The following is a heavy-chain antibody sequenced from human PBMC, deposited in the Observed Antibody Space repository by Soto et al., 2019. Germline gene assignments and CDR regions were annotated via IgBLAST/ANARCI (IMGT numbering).Heavy chain of an antibody. J-gene: IGHJ6*02. Sequence: PGESLKISCKGSVYSFTSYWIGWVRQMPGKDLEWMGIIYPGDSDIRYSPSFQGQVTISADKSISTAYLQWSGLKASDTAIYYCARQLPYGGNSYYGMDVWGQGTTVTVSS. CDR3: ARQLPYGGNSYYGMDV. CDR1: VYSFTSYW. V-gene: IGHV5-51*01. CDR2: IYPGDSDI. D-gene: IGHD2-15*01.